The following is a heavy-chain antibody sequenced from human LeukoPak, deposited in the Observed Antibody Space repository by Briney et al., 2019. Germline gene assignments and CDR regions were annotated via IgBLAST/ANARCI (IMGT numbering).Heavy chain of an antibody. J-gene: IGHJ4*02. CDR1: GYTFITYY. D-gene: IGHD2-15*01. CDR2: INPSGGST. V-gene: IGHV1-46*01. CDR3: ARDSGGRYGGDY. Sequence: ASVKVSCKASGYTFITYYVHWVRQAPGQGLEWMGIINPSGGSTTYAQKFQGGVTMTRDTSTSTVYMELSSLRSEDTAVYYCARDSGGRYGGDYWGQGTLVTVSS.